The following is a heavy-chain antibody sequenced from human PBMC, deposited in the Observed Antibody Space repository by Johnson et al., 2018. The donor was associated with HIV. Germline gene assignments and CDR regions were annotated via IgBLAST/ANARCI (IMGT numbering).Heavy chain of an antibody. CDR3: AKGPGDALDI. Sequence: VQLVESGGGLVQSGGSLRLSCTASGFTFGDYALNWVRQPPGKGLEWVSFIDWDGISAYYADSVKGRFTISRDNNKNSLYLEMNSLRAEDTALYYCAKGPGDALDIWGQGTMVTVSS. CDR2: IDWDGISA. CDR1: GFTFGDYA. V-gene: IGHV3-43D*03. J-gene: IGHJ3*02.